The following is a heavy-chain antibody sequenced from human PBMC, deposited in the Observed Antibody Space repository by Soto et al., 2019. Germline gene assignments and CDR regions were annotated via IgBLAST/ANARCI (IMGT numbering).Heavy chain of an antibody. CDR2: FFIGGNT. V-gene: IGHV4-39*07. CDR3: ARWWSGSRQGFDX. J-gene: IGHJ5*02. D-gene: IGHD3-3*01. CDR1: GGSISSSTYY. Sequence: LSLTCTVSGGSISSSTYYWGWMRQPPGKGLEWIASFFIGGNTYYNPSLKSRVTISVDTSKNQFSLKLSSVTAADTAVYYCARWWSGSRQGFDXWGQGTLVTVSS.